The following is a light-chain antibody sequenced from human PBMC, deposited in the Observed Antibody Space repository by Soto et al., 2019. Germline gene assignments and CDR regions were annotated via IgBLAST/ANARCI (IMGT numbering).Light chain of an antibody. J-gene: IGKJ1*01. CDR3: QQYNSYSWT. CDR1: QSVSTN. CDR2: GAS. V-gene: IGKV3-15*01. Sequence: EIVMTQSPATLSVSPGERASLSCRASQSVSTNLAWYQQKPAQAPRLLIYGASTRATGIPARFSGGGSGTEFTLTISSLQPDDFATYYCQQYNSYSWTFGQGTKVEIK.